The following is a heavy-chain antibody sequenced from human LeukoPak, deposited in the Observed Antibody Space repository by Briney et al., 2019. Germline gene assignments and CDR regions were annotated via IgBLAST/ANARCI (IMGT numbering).Heavy chain of an antibody. J-gene: IGHJ1*01. V-gene: IGHV4-59*01. D-gene: IGHD6-19*01. Sequence: XXWXXIRQPPGKGLEWIGYIYSSGSTSYNPSLKSRVTMSVDTSKNQFSLKLNSVTAADTAVYHCARGYSRDWGLQYFQHWGQGTLVTVSS. CDR1: XX. CDR2: IYSSGST. CDR3: ARGYSRDWGLQYFQH.